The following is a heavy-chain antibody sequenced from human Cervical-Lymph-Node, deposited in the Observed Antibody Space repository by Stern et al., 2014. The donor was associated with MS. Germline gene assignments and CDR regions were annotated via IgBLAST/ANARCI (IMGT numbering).Heavy chain of an antibody. V-gene: IGHV3-9*01. J-gene: IGHJ6*02. D-gene: IGHD6-13*01. Sequence: EVQLVESGGGLVQPGRSLRLSCAASGFTFDDYAMHWVRQAPGKGLEWVSGITWNSAKIDYADSVNGRFTISRDNAKNSLYLQMDSLRPEDTAFYYCARDVTPSSRYSNFGLDVWGQGTTVTVSS. CDR3: ARDVTPSSRYSNFGLDV. CDR1: GFTFDDYA. CDR2: ITWNSAKI.